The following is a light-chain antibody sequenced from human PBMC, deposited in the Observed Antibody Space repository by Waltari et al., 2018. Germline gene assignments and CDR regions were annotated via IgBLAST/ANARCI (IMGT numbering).Light chain of an antibody. Sequence: DIQMTQSPSTLSASIGDRVTFTCRASQSINSWLAWYQQKPGKAPKLLIYKASNLDSGVPSRFSGSGSGTEFTVTISSLQPDDLATYYCQQYDSFPYTFGQGTELEIK. J-gene: IGKJ2*01. CDR3: QQYDSFPYT. V-gene: IGKV1-5*03. CDR1: QSINSW. CDR2: KAS.